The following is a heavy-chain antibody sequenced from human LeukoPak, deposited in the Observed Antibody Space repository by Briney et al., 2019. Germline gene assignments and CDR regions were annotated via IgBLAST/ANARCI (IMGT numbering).Heavy chain of an antibody. V-gene: IGHV1-3*04. CDR2: INKGNGNT. CDR1: GYIITTYA. D-gene: IGHD3-16*02. CDR3: ARDFGGVIPYFFDN. J-gene: IGHJ4*02. Sequence: ASVKVSCKATGYIITTYAMHWVRQAPGQTFEWLGWINKGNGNTKYSQKIEGRVSITRDTSANAVYLELSSLRSEDTAIYYCARDFGGVIPYFFDNWGQGSLVTVSS.